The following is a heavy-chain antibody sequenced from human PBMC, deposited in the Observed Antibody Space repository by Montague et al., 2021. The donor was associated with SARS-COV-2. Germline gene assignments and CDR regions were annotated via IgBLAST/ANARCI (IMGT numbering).Heavy chain of an antibody. CDR2: IYYTGSR. J-gene: IGHJ4*02. CDR1: GASIRSSDHY. CDR3: ARGNYLDY. V-gene: IGHV4-39*07. Sequence: SETLSLTCTVSGASIRSSDHYWGWIRQPPGKGLEWIGSIYYTGSRYYTPSLTSRLTISVDTSRYQFSLELTSVTAADTAVYYCARGNYLDYWGQGTLVIVSS.